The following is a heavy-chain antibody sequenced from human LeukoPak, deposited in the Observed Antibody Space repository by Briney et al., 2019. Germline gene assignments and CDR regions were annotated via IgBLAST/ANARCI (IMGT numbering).Heavy chain of an antibody. Sequence: GGSLRLSCAASGFTFSSPWMSSVRQAPGKWQGWVANIKQDGSEKYSGDSVKGRFTISRDNAKNSLYLQMNSLRAEDTAVYYCAGGSGYYTEYYFDYWGQGTLVTVSS. D-gene: IGHD3-3*01. CDR3: AGGSGYYTEYYFDY. CDR1: GFTFSSPW. J-gene: IGHJ4*02. CDR2: IKQDGSEK. V-gene: IGHV3-7*04.